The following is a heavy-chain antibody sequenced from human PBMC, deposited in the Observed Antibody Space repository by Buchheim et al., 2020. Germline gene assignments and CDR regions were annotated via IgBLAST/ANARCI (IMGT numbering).Heavy chain of an antibody. CDR2: IIPILGTP. V-gene: IGHV1-69*06. D-gene: IGHD3-22*01. CDR3: MSRGGYYDRSGPAYYSYGMDV. J-gene: IGHJ6*02. CDR1: GGTFSSSD. Sequence: QEQVVQSGAEVKEPGSSVKVSCRASGGTFSSSDISWVRQAPGQGLEWMGGIIPILGTPTYAQSFQGRVTITADNSATTAYMELSSLRSDDTAVYYCMSRGGYYDRSGPAYYSYGMDVWGQGTT.